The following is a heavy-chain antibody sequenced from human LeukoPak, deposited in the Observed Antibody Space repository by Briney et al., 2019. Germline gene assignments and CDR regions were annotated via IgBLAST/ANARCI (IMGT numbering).Heavy chain of an antibody. CDR3: ARDSLHTGGITGSRERFDY. CDR1: GFTFSDYW. J-gene: IGHJ4*02. Sequence: GGSLRLSCAASGFTFSDYWMHWVRKAPGKGLEWVSSISSSSSYIYYADSVKGRFTISRDNAKNSLYLQMNSLRAEDTAVYYCARDSLHTGGITGSRERFDYWGQGTLVTVSS. CDR2: ISSSSSYI. V-gene: IGHV3-21*01. D-gene: IGHD1-20*01.